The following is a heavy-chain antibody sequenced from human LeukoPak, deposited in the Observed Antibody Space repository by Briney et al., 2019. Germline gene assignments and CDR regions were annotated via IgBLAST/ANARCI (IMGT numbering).Heavy chain of an antibody. J-gene: IGHJ4*02. CDR1: GGSFSGYY. CDR2: INHSGST. V-gene: IGHV4-34*01. D-gene: IGHD6-13*01. Sequence: PSETLSLTCAVYGGSFSGYYWSWIRQPPGKGLEWIGEINHSGSTNYNPSLKSRVTISVDTSKNQFSLKLSSVTAADTAVYYCARDGRYSSSWSLDYWGQGTLVTVSS. CDR3: ARDGRYSSSWSLDY.